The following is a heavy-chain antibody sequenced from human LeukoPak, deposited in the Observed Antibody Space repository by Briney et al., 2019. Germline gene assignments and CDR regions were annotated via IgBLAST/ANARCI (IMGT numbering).Heavy chain of an antibody. CDR3: ARGSLTGRTGYDFVS. J-gene: IGHJ4*02. D-gene: IGHD3-9*01. CDR2: IYYSGNT. CDR1: GGSIISYY. V-gene: IGHV4-59*01. Sequence: SETLSPTCTVSGGSIISYYWSWLRQPPGKGLEWIGYIYYSGNTNYNPSLKSRVTISLDTSRNQFSLTLSSVTAADTAVYYCARGSLTGRTGYDFVSWGQGTLVTVSS.